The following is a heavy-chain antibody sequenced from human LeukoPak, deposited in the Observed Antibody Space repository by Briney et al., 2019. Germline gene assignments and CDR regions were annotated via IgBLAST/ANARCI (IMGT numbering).Heavy chain of an antibody. CDR1: GFTFRDYY. V-gene: IGHV4-39*01. Sequence: GSLRLSCAASGFTFRDYYMSWIRQAPGKGLEWIASIHYSGSPYYNPSLKSRVTISVDTSKNQFSLKLSSVTASDTALYYCARQFLGHYYFDYWGQGTLVTVSS. D-gene: IGHD2-21*01. J-gene: IGHJ4*02. CDR3: ARQFLGHYYFDY. CDR2: IHYSGSP.